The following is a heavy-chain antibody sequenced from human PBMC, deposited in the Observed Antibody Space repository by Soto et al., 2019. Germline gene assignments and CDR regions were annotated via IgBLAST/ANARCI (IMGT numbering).Heavy chain of an antibody. D-gene: IGHD2-2*01. CDR1: GATFSSDV. CDR2: ITPIFSTT. Sequence: SVKVSCKASGATFSSDVINWVRQAPGQCLAWMGGITPIFSTTKYAQKFQGRVTVTTDESASTVYLELSSLRSDDTAVYYGATGPLYAPGVANYWGQGALVTVSS. CDR3: ATGPLYAPGVANY. V-gene: IGHV1-69*05. J-gene: IGHJ4*02.